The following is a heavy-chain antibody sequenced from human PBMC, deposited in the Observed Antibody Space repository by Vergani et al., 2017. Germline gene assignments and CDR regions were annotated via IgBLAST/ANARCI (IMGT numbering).Heavy chain of an antibody. CDR2: ISNSGNTI. V-gene: IGHV3-11*01. J-gene: IGHJ3*02. Sequence: VQLVESGGGLVQPGGSLRLSCAASGFSFSDHYMTWIRQAPGKGLEWVSYISNSGNTIEYADSVKGRFSISRDNAKSSLFLQMDSLRAEDTAVYYCVRDHRSYNNYPGTFDIWGQGSMVTVSS. CDR1: GFSFSDHY. D-gene: IGHD5-24*01. CDR3: VRDHRSYNNYPGTFDI.